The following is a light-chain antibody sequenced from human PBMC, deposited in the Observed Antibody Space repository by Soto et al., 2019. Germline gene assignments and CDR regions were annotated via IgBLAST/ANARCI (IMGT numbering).Light chain of an antibody. J-gene: IGLJ2*01. V-gene: IGLV4-69*01. CDR3: QTWGTGIQL. CDR2: LNSDGSH. Sequence: QPVLTQSPSASASLGASVKLTCTLSSGHSSYAIAWHQQQPEKGPRYLMKLNSDGSHSKGDGIPDRFSGSSSGADRYLTISRLQSEDEADYYCQTWGTGIQLFGGGTKLTVL. CDR1: SGHSSYA.